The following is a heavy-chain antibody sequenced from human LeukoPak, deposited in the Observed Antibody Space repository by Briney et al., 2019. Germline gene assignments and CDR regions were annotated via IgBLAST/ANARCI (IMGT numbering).Heavy chain of an antibody. D-gene: IGHD3-10*01. CDR3: ARDGAPNYYGSGSYLNWFDP. CDR2: INAGNGNT. V-gene: IGHV1-3*01. CDR1: GYTFTSYA. J-gene: IGHJ5*02. Sequence: ASVKVSCKASGYTFTSYAMHWVRQAPGQRLEWMGWINAGNGNTKYSQKFQGRVTMTRDTSTSTVYMELSSLRSEDTAVYYCARDGAPNYYGSGSYLNWFDPWGQGTLVTVSS.